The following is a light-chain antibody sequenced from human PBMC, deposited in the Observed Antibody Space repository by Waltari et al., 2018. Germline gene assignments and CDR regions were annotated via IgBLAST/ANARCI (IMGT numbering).Light chain of an antibody. CDR2: KAC. Sequence: TCPASQSVNRWLAWYQQKPGKAPKLLISKACALQKGVAPRFSGGRSGTEFTLSISNLQPDDSSTYYCQQYEDFPVTFGHGTKVEIK. CDR1: QSVNRW. V-gene: IGKV1-5*03. CDR3: QQYEDFPVT. J-gene: IGKJ1*01.